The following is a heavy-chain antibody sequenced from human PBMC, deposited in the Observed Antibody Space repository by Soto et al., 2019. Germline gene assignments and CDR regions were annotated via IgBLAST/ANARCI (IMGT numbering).Heavy chain of an antibody. J-gene: IGHJ5*02. CDR1: GYTFTSYG. CDR2: ISAYNGNT. V-gene: IGHV1-18*01. CDR3: ARGGVYYDILTGNPNNWFDP. Sequence: ASVKVSCKASGYTFTSYGISWLRESPGQGLEWMGWISAYNGNTNYAQKLQGRVTMTTDTSTSTAYMELRSLRSDDTAVYYRARGGVYYDILTGNPNNWFDPWGQGTLVTVS. D-gene: IGHD3-9*01.